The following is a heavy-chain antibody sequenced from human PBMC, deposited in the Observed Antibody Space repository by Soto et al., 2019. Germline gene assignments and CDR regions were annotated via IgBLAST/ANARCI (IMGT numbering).Heavy chain of an antibody. J-gene: IGHJ6*02. CDR3: ARDKSITMVRGFGYGMDA. Sequence: QVQLVQSGAEVKKPGASVKVSCEASGYTFTSYYMHWVRQAPGQGLEWMGIINPSGGSTSYAQKFQGRVTMTRDTSTSTVYMELSSPRSEDTAVYYCARDKSITMVRGFGYGMDAWDQGTTVTVSS. V-gene: IGHV1-46*01. CDR2: INPSGGST. CDR1: GYTFTSYY. D-gene: IGHD3-10*01.